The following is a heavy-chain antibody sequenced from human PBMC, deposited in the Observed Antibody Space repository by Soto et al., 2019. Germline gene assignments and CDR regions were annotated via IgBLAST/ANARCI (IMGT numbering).Heavy chain of an antibody. D-gene: IGHD4-17*01. V-gene: IGHV4-34*01. Sequence: SETLSLTCAVYGGSFSGYYWSWIRQPPGKGLEWIGEINHSGSTNYNPSLKSRVTISVDTSKNQFSLKLSSVTAADTAVYYCELLPLYGDYAYWGQRTLVPVSS. J-gene: IGHJ4*02. CDR3: ELLPLYGDYAY. CDR2: INHSGST. CDR1: GGSFSGYY.